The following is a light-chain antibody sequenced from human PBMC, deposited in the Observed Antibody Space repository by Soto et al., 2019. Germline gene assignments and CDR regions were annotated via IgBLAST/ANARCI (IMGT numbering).Light chain of an antibody. V-gene: IGKV3-20*01. CDR2: GAS. Sequence: EIVSTQSPGTLSLSPGETATLSCRASQSLTSNYLAWYQQKPGQAPRLLIHGASSRATGIPDRFSGSGSGTDFTLTISRLEPEDSAVYYCQQYGNSFGGGTRVEI. CDR3: QQYGNS. CDR1: QSLTSNY. J-gene: IGKJ4*01.